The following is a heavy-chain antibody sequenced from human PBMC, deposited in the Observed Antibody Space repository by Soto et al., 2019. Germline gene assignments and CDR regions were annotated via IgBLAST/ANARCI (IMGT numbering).Heavy chain of an antibody. V-gene: IGHV1-69*13. CDR2: ITPVFGTT. CDR3: AREVGAPALYYLDF. Sequence: RASVKVSCKASGGSLRNYVITWVRQNPGQGLEWMGGITPVFGTTNYAQQFQGRATITADETTSTVYMELNSLTSDDTAVYFCAREVGAPALYYLDFWGQGTLVTVSS. J-gene: IGHJ4*02. CDR1: GGSLRNYV. D-gene: IGHD1-26*01.